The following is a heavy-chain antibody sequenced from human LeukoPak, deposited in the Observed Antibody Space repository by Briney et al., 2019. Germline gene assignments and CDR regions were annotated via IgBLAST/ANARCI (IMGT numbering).Heavy chain of an antibody. V-gene: IGHV1-18*01. J-gene: IGHJ4*02. CDR2: ISAYNGNT. CDR3: ARQYYYDSSGYYEHFDY. Sequence: ASVKASCKASGYTFTSYGISWGRQAPGQGLEWMGWISAYNGNTNYAQKLQGRVTMTTDTATSTAYTELRSLRSDDTAVYYCARQYYYDSSGYYEHFDYWGQGTLVTVSS. D-gene: IGHD3-22*01. CDR1: GYTFTSYG.